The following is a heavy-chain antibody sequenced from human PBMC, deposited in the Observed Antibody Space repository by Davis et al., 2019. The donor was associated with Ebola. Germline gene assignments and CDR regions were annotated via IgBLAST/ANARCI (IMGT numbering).Heavy chain of an antibody. CDR2: IYWDDDK. Sequence: LVKPTQTLTLTCTFSGFPLTTRGVGVGWIRQPPGKALEWLALIYWDDDKRYRPSLKSRLTITKDTSKNQVVLTMTSMDPVDSATYYCVHRHLTTTTDYGMDVWGQGTTVTVSS. CDR1: GFPLTTRGVG. V-gene: IGHV2-5*02. D-gene: IGHD1-7*01. CDR3: VHRHLTTTTDYGMDV. J-gene: IGHJ6*02.